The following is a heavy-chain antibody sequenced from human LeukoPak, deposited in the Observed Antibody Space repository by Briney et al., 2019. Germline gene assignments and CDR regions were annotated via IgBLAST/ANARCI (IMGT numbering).Heavy chain of an antibody. J-gene: IGHJ4*02. V-gene: IGHV4-34*01. CDR2: IHHTGST. D-gene: IGHD2-15*01. CDR1: GGSFSGYY. CDR3: ARSSVVAASFDY. Sequence: SETLSLTCAVYGGSFSGYYWTWIRQPPGKGLEWIGEIHHTGSTYYNPSLKSRVTISVDTSKNQFSLKLSSVTAADTAVYYCARSSVVAASFDYWGQGTLVTVSS.